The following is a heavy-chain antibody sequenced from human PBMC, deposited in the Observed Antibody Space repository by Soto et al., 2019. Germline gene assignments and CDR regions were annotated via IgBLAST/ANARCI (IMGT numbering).Heavy chain of an antibody. Sequence: GESLKISCKGSGYTFTNYWICCVRQMPGKGLEWMGIICPGDSDTKYNPSFQGQVTISADKSITTTYLQWSSLKASDTAIYYCAASIFYYGMDVWGQGTTVTV. V-gene: IGHV5-51*01. CDR1: GYTFTNYW. CDR3: AASIFYYGMDV. CDR2: ICPGDSDT. J-gene: IGHJ6*02.